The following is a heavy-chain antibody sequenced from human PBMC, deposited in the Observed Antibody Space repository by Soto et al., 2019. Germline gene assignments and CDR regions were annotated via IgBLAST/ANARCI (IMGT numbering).Heavy chain of an antibody. CDR3: ARESGGATATLDYYYCYMDV. CDR2: INPNGGAT. J-gene: IGHJ6*03. D-gene: IGHD5-12*01. V-gene: IGHV1-2*02. CDR1: GYTFSDYY. Sequence: QVQLVQSGAEVKKPGASVTVSCKASGYTFSDYYLHWVRQAPGQGPEWMGWINPNGGATKFARKLQGRVTMTRDTSVRTAFMELNRLKFDDTAVYYCARESGGATATLDYYYCYMDVWGKGTTVTVSS.